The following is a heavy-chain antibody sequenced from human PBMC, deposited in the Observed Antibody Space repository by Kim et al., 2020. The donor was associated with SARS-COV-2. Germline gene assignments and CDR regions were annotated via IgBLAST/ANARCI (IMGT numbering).Heavy chain of an antibody. D-gene: IGHD3-16*01. CDR1: GGSISSSSYY. J-gene: IGHJ4*02. V-gene: IGHV4-39*01. Sequence: SETLSLTCTVSGGSISSSSYYWGWIRQPPGKGLEWIGSIYYSGSTYYNPSLKSRVTISVDTSKNQFSLKLSSVTAADTAVYYCALGLGEFTFGGVTEIDYWGQGTLVTVSS. CDR3: ALGLGEFTFGGVTEIDY. CDR2: IYYSGST.